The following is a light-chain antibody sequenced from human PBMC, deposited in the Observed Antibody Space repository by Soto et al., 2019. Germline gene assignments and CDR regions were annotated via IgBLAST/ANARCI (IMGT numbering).Light chain of an antibody. CDR3: QRQRNWPGT. V-gene: IGKV3-15*01. Sequence: EIVMTQSQVTLSPSPGDRAPLSCRASPSVDNNVAWYQQNTGQAPRLLTYGASTRATGIPARFSGSGSGTKSPLTISSLQSEDFAIYYCQRQRNWPGTFGQGTKV. CDR2: GAS. J-gene: IGKJ1*01. CDR1: PSVDNN.